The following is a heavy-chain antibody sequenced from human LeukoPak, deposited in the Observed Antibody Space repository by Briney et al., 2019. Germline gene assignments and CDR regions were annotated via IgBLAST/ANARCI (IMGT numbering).Heavy chain of an antibody. CDR1: GYTFSGYS. J-gene: IGHJ3*02. V-gene: IGHV3-48*04. D-gene: IGHD7-27*01. CDR3: AKEGSTKTLGAFDI. Sequence: GGSLRLSCAASGYTFSGYSMNWVRQAPGKGLEWVSYISSTSGTIEYADSVKGRFTISRDNAKNSLYLQMNSLRAEDTAVYYCAKEGSTKTLGAFDIWGQGTMVTVSS. CDR2: ISSTSGTI.